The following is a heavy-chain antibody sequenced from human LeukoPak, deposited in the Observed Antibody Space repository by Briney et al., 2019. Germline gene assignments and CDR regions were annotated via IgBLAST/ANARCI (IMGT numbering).Heavy chain of an antibody. CDR1: GFTFSSFG. CDR3: AKEFSGYLASFEY. CDR2: IWYDASNK. Sequence: GGSLRLSCAASGFTFSSFGMHWVRQAPGKGLEWVAVIWYDASNKYYADSVKGRFTISRDNSKNRLYLQMNSLRAEDTAVYYCAKEFSGYLASFEYWGQGTLVTVSS. D-gene: IGHD3-22*01. V-gene: IGHV3-30*02. J-gene: IGHJ4*02.